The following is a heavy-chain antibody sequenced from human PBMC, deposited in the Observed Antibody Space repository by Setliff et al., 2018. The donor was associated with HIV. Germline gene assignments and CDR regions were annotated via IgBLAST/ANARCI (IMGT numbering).Heavy chain of an antibody. J-gene: IGHJ5*02. Sequence: SETLSLTCTVSGDSMTSGSFYWCWVRQPAGKGLEWIGQVHSTLSTNYNPSLKSRLSISADTSKNQFSLNLRFVTAADTALYYCARRTFGSGRFDPWGQGTPVTVSS. CDR1: GDSMTSGSFY. D-gene: IGHD6-19*01. CDR3: ARRTFGSGRFDP. CDR2: VHSTLST. V-gene: IGHV4-61*09.